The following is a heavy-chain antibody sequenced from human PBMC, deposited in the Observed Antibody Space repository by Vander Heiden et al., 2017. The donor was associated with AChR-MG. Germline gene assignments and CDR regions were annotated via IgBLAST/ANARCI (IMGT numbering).Heavy chain of an antibody. CDR2: IYPGDSET. V-gene: IGHV5-51*01. CDR3: ARHLGRITMVRGVMGYGMDV. D-gene: IGHD3-10*01. J-gene: IGHJ6*02. CDR1: GYSFTSYW. Sequence: EVQLVQSGAEVTKPGESLKISCKGSGYSFTSYWIGWVRQMPGKGLEWMGIIYPGDSETRYSPSFQGQVTISAEKSISTAYLQWSSLKASDTAMYYCARHLGRITMVRGVMGYGMDVWGQGTTVTVSS.